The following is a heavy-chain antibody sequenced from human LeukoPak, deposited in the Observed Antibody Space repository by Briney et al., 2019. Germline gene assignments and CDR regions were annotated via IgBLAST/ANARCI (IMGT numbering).Heavy chain of an antibody. J-gene: IGHJ5*02. Sequence: PSETLSLTCIVSGDSISSGSYYWTWIRQPAGKGLEWIGRIYVSGTTNYNPSLKSRVTISVDTSKNQFSLKLSSVTAADTAVYYCAREGTRYGDIGWFDPWGQGTLVTVSS. CDR3: AREGTRYGDIGWFDP. V-gene: IGHV4-61*10. D-gene: IGHD4-17*01. CDR1: GDSISSGSYY. CDR2: IYVSGTT.